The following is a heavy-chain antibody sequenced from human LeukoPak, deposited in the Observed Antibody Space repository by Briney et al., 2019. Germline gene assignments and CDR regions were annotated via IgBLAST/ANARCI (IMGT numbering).Heavy chain of an antibody. V-gene: IGHV5-51*01. D-gene: IGHD4-11*01. J-gene: IGHJ5*02. CDR3: ARQRGGYSNYVSWFDP. CDR1: GYSFTSYW. Sequence: GESLKISCKGSGYSFTSYWIGWVRQMPGKGLEWMGIIYPGDSDTRYSPSFQGQVTISADKSISTAYLQWRSLKASDTAMYYCARQRGGYSNYVSWFDPWGQGTLVTVSS. CDR2: IYPGDSDT.